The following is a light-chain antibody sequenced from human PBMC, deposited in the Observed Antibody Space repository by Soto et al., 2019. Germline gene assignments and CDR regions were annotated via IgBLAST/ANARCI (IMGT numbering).Light chain of an antibody. J-gene: IGLJ2*01. V-gene: IGLV4-69*01. CDR1: SGHSNYA. Sequence: QSVLTQSPSASASLGASVKLTCTLSSGHSNYAIAWHQQQPEKGPRYLMKLDSDGSHSKGDGIPDRFSGSSSGAERHLTISSLQFDDEADYYCQTWDTGIRVFGGGTKLTVL. CDR2: LDSDGSH. CDR3: QTWDTGIRV.